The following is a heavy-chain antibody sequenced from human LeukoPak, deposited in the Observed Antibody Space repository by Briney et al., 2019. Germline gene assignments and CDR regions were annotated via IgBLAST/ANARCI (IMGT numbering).Heavy chain of an antibody. CDR1: GGSFSGYY. Sequence: SGTLSLTCAVYGGSFSGYYWNWIRQPPGKGLEWIGEINHSGSTNYNPSLKSRVTISVDTSKNQFSLKVSSVTAADTAVYYCARRIAARPRGYWFDPWGQGTLVTVSS. CDR2: INHSGST. CDR3: ARRIAARPRGYWFDP. J-gene: IGHJ5*02. D-gene: IGHD6-6*01. V-gene: IGHV4-34*01.